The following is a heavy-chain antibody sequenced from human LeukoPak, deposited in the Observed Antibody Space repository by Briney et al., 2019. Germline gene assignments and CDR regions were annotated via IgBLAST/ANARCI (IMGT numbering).Heavy chain of an antibody. D-gene: IGHD3-22*01. J-gene: IGHJ5*02. V-gene: IGHV1-46*01. CDR1: GYTFTTYY. CDR2: INPTGGST. CDR3: ARQGRSGSYSAFSWFDP. Sequence: GASVKVSCKASGYTFTTYYMHWVRQAPGKGLEWMGKINPTGGSTTYAQKFQGRVTMTRDTSTNTVYMELSSLRSEDTAVYYCARQGRSGSYSAFSWFDPWGQGTLVTVSS.